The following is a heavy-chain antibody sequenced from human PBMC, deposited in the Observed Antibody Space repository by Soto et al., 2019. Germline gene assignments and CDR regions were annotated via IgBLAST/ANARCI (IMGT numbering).Heavy chain of an antibody. CDR3: AKVATGPNFDY. D-gene: IGHD5-12*01. CDR2: ISYDGSNK. J-gene: IGHJ4*02. Sequence: PGGSLRLSCAASGFTFSSYGMHWVRQAPGKGLEWVAVISYDGSNKYYADSVKGRFTISRDNSKNTLYLQMNSLRAEDTAVYYCAKVATGPNFDYWGQGTLVTVSS. CDR1: GFTFSSYG. V-gene: IGHV3-30*18.